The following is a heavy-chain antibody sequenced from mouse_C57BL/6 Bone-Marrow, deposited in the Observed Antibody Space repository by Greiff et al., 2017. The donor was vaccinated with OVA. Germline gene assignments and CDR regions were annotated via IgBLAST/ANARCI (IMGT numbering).Heavy chain of an antibody. Sequence: LVESDAELVKPGASVKISCKVSGYTFTDHTIHWMKQRPEQGLEWIGYIYPRDGSTKYNEKFKGKATLTADKSSSTAYMQLNSLTSEDSAVYFCASLYYYGSRAWFAYWGQGTLVTVSA. CDR2: IYPRDGST. D-gene: IGHD1-1*01. CDR3: ASLYYYGSRAWFAY. CDR1: GYTFTDHT. V-gene: IGHV1-78*01. J-gene: IGHJ3*01.